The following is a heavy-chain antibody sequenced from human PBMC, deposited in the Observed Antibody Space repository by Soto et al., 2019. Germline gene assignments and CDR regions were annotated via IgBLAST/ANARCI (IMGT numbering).Heavy chain of an antibody. V-gene: IGHV4-34*01. CDR3: ARGGEIVVVPAAIGTFEP. CDR1: GGSFSGYY. J-gene: IGHJ5*02. CDR2: INHSGST. D-gene: IGHD2-2*01. Sequence: QVQLQQWGAGLLKPSETLSLTCAVYGGSFSGYYWSWIRQPPGKGLEWIGEINHSGSTNYNPSPKSRVTVYVDTSKNQFSLKLRSVNAADTAVYDCARGGEIVVVPAAIGTFEPWGQGTLVTVSS.